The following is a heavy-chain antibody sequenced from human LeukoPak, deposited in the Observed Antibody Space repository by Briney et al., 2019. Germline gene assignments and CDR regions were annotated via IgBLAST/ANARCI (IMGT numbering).Heavy chain of an antibody. J-gene: IGHJ4*02. Sequence: SETLSLTCTVSGGSISSSSYYWGWIRQPPGKGLEWIGSIYYSGSTYYNPSLKSRVTISVDTSKNQFSLKLSSVTAADTAVYYCARIYCSSTSCHVSYWGQGTLVTVSS. D-gene: IGHD2-2*01. CDR3: ARIYCSSTSCHVSY. V-gene: IGHV4-39*01. CDR1: GGSISSSSYY. CDR2: IYYSGST.